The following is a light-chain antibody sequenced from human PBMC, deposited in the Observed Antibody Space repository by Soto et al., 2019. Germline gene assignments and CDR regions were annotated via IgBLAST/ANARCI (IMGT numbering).Light chain of an antibody. CDR1: QGISSY. J-gene: IGKJ4*01. CDR2: AAP. CDR3: QQANSFPLT. V-gene: IGKV1-9*01. Sequence: DIQLTQSPSFLSASVGDRVTITCRASQGISSYLAWYQQRAGKAPKFLMYAAPTLQSGVPSRFSGSGSGTEFTLTISSLQPEDFATYYCQQANSFPLTFGGGTKVEIK.